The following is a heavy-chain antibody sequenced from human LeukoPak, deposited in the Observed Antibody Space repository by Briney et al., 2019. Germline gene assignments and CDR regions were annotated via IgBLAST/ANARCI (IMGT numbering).Heavy chain of an antibody. CDR2: ISSSSSYI. CDR1: GFTFSTYS. CDR3: AKDTMGDFWSGFDY. V-gene: IGHV3-21*04. D-gene: IGHD3-3*01. J-gene: IGHJ4*02. Sequence: PGGSLRLSCAASGFTFSTYSMNWVRQAPGKGLEWVSFISSSSSYIYYADSVKGRFTISRDNAKNSLYLQMNSLRAEDTALYYCAKDTMGDFWSGFDYWGQGTLVTVSS.